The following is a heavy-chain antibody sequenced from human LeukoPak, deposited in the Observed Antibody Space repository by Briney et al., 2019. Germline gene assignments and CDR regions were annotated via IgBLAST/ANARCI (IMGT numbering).Heavy chain of an antibody. CDR2: ISSSGSTI. CDR1: GFTFSSYS. V-gene: IGHV3-48*04. D-gene: IGHD4-23*01. Sequence: SGGSLRLSCAASGFTFSSYSMNWVRQAPGKGLEWVSYISSSGSTIYYADSVKGRFIISRDNAKNSLYLQMNSLRAEDTAVYYCARDPYGGNYFDYWGQGTLVTVSS. J-gene: IGHJ4*02. CDR3: ARDPYGGNYFDY.